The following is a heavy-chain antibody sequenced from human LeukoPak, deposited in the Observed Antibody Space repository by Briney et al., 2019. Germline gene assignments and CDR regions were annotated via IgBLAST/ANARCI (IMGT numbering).Heavy chain of an antibody. J-gene: IGHJ4*02. CDR3: TRGPRGYYFDY. CDR1: GYTFTGYF. V-gene: IGHV1-2*02. CDR2: INPKNGGT. Sequence: GASVKVSCKASGYTFTGYFMHWVRQAPGQGGEWMGWINPKNGGTDSAQKFQGRVTMTRDTSISTAYMEVSSLRSDDTAIYYCTRGPRGYYFDYWGQGTLVTVSS.